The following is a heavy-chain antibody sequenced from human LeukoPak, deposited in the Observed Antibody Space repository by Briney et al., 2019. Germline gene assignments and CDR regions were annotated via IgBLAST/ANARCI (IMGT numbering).Heavy chain of an antibody. Sequence: PGGSLRLSCAASGFTFSSYWMSWVRQAPGKGLEWVANIKQDGSEKYYVDSVKGRFTISRDNAKNSLYLQMNSLRAEDTAVYYCARVQYYDILTGYYSPGAFDIWGQGTMVTVSS. CDR2: IKQDGSEK. D-gene: IGHD3-9*01. V-gene: IGHV3-7*01. CDR3: ARVQYYDILTGYYSPGAFDI. CDR1: GFTFSSYW. J-gene: IGHJ3*02.